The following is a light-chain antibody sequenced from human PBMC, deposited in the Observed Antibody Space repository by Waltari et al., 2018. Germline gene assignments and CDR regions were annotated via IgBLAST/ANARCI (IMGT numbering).Light chain of an antibody. Sequence: SYELTQPSSVSVSPGQPASTTSSGAQLGDKFACWYQQKPGQSPVLVIYQDSKRPSGIPERFSGSNSGNTATLTISGTQAMDEADYYCQAWDSSTGVFGGGTKLTVL. V-gene: IGLV3-1*01. CDR3: QAWDSSTGV. CDR2: QDS. J-gene: IGLJ2*01. CDR1: QLGDKF.